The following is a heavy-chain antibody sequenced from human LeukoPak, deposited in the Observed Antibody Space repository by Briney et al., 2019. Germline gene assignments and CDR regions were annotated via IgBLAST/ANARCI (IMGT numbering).Heavy chain of an antibody. CDR3: ARDVGTSSWYTFDY. J-gene: IGHJ4*02. Sequence: RSQTLSLTCAISGDSVSSKNGAWNWIRQSPSRGLEWLGRTYYRSKWYDDYAESLKGRITISPDTSKNQFSLQLNSVTPEDTAVYYCARDVGTSSWYTFDYWGQGTLVTVSS. CDR1: GDSVSSKNGA. D-gene: IGHD6-13*01. V-gene: IGHV6-1*01. CDR2: TYYRSKWYD.